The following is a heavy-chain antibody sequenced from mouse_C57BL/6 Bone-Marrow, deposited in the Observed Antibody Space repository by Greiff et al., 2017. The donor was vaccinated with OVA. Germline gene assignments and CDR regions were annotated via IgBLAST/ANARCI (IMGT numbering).Heavy chain of an antibody. Sequence: EVQLQQSGAELVRPGASVKLSCTASGFNIKDDYMPWVKQRPEQGLEWIGWIDSENGDTEYVSKFQGKATITADTSSNTAYLQLSSLTTEDTAVYYCTTPYGKYLAWFAYWGQGTLVTVSA. CDR2: IDSENGDT. CDR3: TTPYGKYLAWFAY. CDR1: GFNIKDDY. J-gene: IGHJ3*01. D-gene: IGHD2-1*01. V-gene: IGHV14-4*01.